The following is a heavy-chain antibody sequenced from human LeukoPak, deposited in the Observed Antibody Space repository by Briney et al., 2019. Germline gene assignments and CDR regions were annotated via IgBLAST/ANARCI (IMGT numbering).Heavy chain of an antibody. V-gene: IGHV1-2*02. CDR1: GYTFTGYY. Sequence: GASVKVSCKASGYTFTGYYMHWVRQAPGQGLEWMGWINPNSGGTNYAQKFQGRVFIARDTSINTAYMELSSLGSDDTAVYYCARYATVTSGFEYWGQGTLVTVSS. CDR2: INPNSGGT. J-gene: IGHJ4*02. D-gene: IGHD4-17*01. CDR3: ARYATVTSGFEY.